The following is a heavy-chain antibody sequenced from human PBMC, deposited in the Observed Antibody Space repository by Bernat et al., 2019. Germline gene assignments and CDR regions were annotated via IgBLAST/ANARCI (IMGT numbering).Heavy chain of an antibody. CDR2: ISSSSSYI. D-gene: IGHD3-3*01. CDR3: ARDQGDYDFWSGYYTPPYYYYGMDV. J-gene: IGHJ6*02. V-gene: IGHV3-21*01. Sequence: EVQLVESGGGLVKPGGSLRLSCAASGFTFSSYSMNWVRQAPGKGLEWVSSISSSSSYIYYTDPVKGRFTISRDNAKNSLYLQMNSLRAEDTAVYYCARDQGDYDFWSGYYTPPYYYYGMDVWGQGTTVTVSS. CDR1: GFTFSSYS.